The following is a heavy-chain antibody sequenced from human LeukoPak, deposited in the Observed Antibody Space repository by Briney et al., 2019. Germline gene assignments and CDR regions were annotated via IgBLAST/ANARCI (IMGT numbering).Heavy chain of an antibody. Sequence: PGGSLRLSCAASGFTFSSYEMNWVRQAPGKGLEWVSYIGSSGSSTYYADSVKGRFTISRDNVENSLHLQMNSLRAEDTAVYYCVREGGQDGYNSLEVDDAFDIWGQGTMVTVSS. J-gene: IGHJ3*02. D-gene: IGHD5-24*01. CDR1: GFTFSSYE. CDR3: VREGGQDGYNSLEVDDAFDI. CDR2: IGSSGSST. V-gene: IGHV3-48*03.